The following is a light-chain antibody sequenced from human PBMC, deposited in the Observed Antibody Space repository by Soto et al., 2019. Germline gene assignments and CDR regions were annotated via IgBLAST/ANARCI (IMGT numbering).Light chain of an antibody. Sequence: IQLTQSPSSLSASVGDRVTITCRASQGISSYLAWYQQKPGKAPKLLIYAASTLQSGVPSRFSGSGSGTDFTLKISRVEAEDVGVYYCMQALQTPYTFGQGTKLEIK. J-gene: IGKJ2*01. CDR1: QGISSY. V-gene: IGKV1-9*01. CDR3: MQALQTPYT. CDR2: AAS.